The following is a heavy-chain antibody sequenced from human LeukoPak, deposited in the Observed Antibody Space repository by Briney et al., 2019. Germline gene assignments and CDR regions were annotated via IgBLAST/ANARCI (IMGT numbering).Heavy chain of an antibody. V-gene: IGHV3-20*04. J-gene: IGHJ6*03. CDR1: GFTFSSYA. CDR3: ARDFSCSSTSCYTWYYYYYMDV. D-gene: IGHD2-2*02. Sequence: PGGSLRLSCAASGFTFSSYAMSWVRQAPGKGLEWVSGINWNGGSTGYADSVKGRFTISRDNAKNSLYLQMNSLRAEDTALYYCARDFSCSSTSCYTWYYYYYMDVWGKGTTVTVSS. CDR2: INWNGGST.